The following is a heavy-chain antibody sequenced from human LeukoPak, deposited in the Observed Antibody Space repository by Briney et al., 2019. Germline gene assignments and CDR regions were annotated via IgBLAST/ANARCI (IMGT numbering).Heavy chain of an antibody. CDR1: GGTFSSYA. D-gene: IGHD2-2*01. J-gene: IGHJ5*02. CDR2: IIPILGIA. V-gene: IGHV1-69*04. Sequence: GSSVKVSCKASGGTFSSYAISWVRQAPGQGLKWMGRIIPILGIANYAQKFQGRVTITADKSTSTAYMELSSLRSEDTAVYYCARGALPAAMVDWFDPWGQGTLVTVSS. CDR3: ARGALPAAMVDWFDP.